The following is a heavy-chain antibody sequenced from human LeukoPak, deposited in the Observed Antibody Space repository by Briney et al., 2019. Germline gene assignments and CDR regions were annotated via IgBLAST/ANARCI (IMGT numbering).Heavy chain of an antibody. V-gene: IGHV1-2*02. J-gene: IGHJ4*02. Sequence: ASVKVSCKASGYTFTRYYMHWVRQARGQRLEWRGWINPNSGGTNYAQKFQGRVTMTRDTSISTAYMELSRLRSDDTAVYYCARGIAAAVPNYWGQGTLVTVSS. CDR3: ARGIAAAVPNY. CDR1: GYTFTRYY. D-gene: IGHD6-13*01. CDR2: INPNSGGT.